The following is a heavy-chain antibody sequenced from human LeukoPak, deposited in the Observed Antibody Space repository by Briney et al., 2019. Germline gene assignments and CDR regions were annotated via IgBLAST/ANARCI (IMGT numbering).Heavy chain of an antibody. CDR3: ARDRGGSPDFDY. CDR1: GASISSHY. CDR2: IFYSGST. Sequence: SETLSLTCSVSGASISSHYWSWIRQPPGKGLEWIGYIFYSGSTRYNPSLKSRVTISVDTSKNQFSLKLNSVSAADTAVYYCARDRGGSPDFDYWGQGTLVTVSS. V-gene: IGHV4-59*11. D-gene: IGHD3-16*01. J-gene: IGHJ4*02.